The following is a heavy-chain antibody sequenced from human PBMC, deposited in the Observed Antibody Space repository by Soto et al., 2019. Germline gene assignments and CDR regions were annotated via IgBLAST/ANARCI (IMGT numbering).Heavy chain of an antibody. D-gene: IGHD3-3*01. V-gene: IGHV3-48*03. Sequence: GGSLRLSCAASGFTFSSYEMNWVRQAPGKGLEWVSYSRSSGSTTYYADSVKGRFTISRDNAKNSLYLQMNGLRVEDTAVYYCARDSGGEYYDFWSGYPRGGYFDFWGQGTLVTVSS. CDR1: GFTFSSYE. CDR3: ARDSGGEYYDFWSGYPRGGYFDF. CDR2: SRSSGSTT. J-gene: IGHJ4*02.